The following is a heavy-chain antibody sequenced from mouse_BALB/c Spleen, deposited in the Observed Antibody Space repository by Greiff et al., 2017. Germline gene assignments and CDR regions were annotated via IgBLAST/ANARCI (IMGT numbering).Heavy chain of an antibody. V-gene: IGHV3-8*02. Sequence: DVKLVESGPSLVKPSQTLSLTCSVTGDSITSGYWNWIRKFPGNKLEYMGYISYSGSTYYNPSLKSRISITRDTSKNQYYLQLNSVTTEDTATYYCARYLYGSSYDWYFDVWGAGTTVTVSS. D-gene: IGHD1-1*01. CDR1: GDSITSGY. CDR2: ISYSGST. J-gene: IGHJ1*01. CDR3: ARYLYGSSYDWYFDV.